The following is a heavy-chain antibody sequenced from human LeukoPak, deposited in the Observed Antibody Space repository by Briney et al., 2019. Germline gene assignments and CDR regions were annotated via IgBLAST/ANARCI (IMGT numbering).Heavy chain of an antibody. Sequence: GGSLRLSCAASGFTFSSYGMSWVRQAPGKGLEWVSAISGSGGSTYYADSVKGRFTISRDNSKNTLYLQMNSLRAEDTAVYYCAKMYYYDSTGYTFSFDYWGQGTLVTVSS. CDR3: AKMYYYDSTGYTFSFDY. CDR2: ISGSGGST. J-gene: IGHJ4*02. V-gene: IGHV3-23*01. CDR1: GFTFSSYG. D-gene: IGHD3-22*01.